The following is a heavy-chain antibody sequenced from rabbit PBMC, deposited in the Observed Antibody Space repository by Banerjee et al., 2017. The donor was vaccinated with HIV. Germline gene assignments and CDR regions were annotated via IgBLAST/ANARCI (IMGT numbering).Heavy chain of an antibody. D-gene: IGHD4-2*01. CDR2: IYAGSTGNT. Sequence: QEQLEESGGGLVQPEGSLTLTCTASGFSFSSSYWICWVRQAPGKGLEWIACIYAGSTGNTYYASWAKGRFTISKTSSTTVTLQMTSLTAADTATYFCARGYAGVGHAPYFNLWGQGTLVTVS. CDR3: ARGYAGVGHAPYFNL. J-gene: IGHJ4*01. V-gene: IGHV1S45*01. CDR1: GFSFSSSYW.